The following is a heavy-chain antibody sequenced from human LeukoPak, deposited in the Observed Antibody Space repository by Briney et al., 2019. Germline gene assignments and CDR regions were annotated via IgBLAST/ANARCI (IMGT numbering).Heavy chain of an antibody. CDR1: GFTFSSYW. D-gene: IGHD3-9*01. Sequence: GGSLRLSCAASGFTFSSYWMSWVRQAPGKGLEWVANIKQDGSEKYYVDSVKGRFTISRDNAKNSLYLQMNSLRAEDTAVYYCARGNYDILTGYLLGYYMDVWGKGTTVTVSS. V-gene: IGHV3-7*04. CDR2: IKQDGSEK. J-gene: IGHJ6*03. CDR3: ARGNYDILTGYLLGYYMDV.